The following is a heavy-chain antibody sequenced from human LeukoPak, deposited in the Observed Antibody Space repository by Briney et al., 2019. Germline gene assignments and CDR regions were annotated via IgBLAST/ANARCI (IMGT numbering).Heavy chain of an antibody. J-gene: IGHJ6*02. CDR3: TRLRAVGTKSYFYYGMDV. Sequence: GGSLRLSCAASGFTLSGSAIHWVRQASGKGLDWVGRIRSKADSSATAYAASVNGRFTISRDDSKNTAYLQMNSLKTEDTAVYYCTRLRAVGTKSYFYYGMDVWGQGTTVTVSS. D-gene: IGHD2-2*01. CDR2: IRSKADSSAT. CDR1: GFTLSGSA. V-gene: IGHV3-73*01.